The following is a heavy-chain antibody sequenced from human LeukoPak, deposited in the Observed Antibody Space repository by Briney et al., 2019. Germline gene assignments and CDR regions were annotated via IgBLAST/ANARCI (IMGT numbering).Heavy chain of an antibody. D-gene: IGHD3-22*01. V-gene: IGHV3-30-3*01. CDR1: AFTFSNYT. CDR3: ARDNTYYYDSSGSDAFDI. Sequence: PGGSLRLSCAASAFTFSNYTMHWVRQAPGKGLEWVAVISYDGSNKYYADSVKGRFTISRDNSKNTLYLQMNSLRAEDTAVYYCARDNTYYYDSSGSDAFDIWGQGTIVTVSS. CDR2: ISYDGSNK. J-gene: IGHJ3*02.